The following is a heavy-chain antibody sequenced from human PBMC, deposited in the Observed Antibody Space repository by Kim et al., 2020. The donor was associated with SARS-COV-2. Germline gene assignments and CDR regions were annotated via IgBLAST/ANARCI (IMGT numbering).Heavy chain of an antibody. CDR2: NGNT. Sequence: NGNTNYAQKFQGRVTMTTDTSTSTAYMELRSLRSDDTAVYYCARSTSGDVWGQGTTVTVSS. CDR3: ARSTSGDV. V-gene: IGHV1-18*01. D-gene: IGHD2-2*01. J-gene: IGHJ6*02.